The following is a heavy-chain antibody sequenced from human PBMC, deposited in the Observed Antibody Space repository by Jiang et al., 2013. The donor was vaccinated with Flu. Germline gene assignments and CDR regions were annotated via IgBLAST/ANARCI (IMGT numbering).Heavy chain of an antibody. CDR3: ARALGYCSSTSCYRDNWFDP. Sequence: QMPGKGLEWMGIIYPGDSDTRYSPSFQGQVTISADKSISTAYLQWSSLKASDTAMYYCARALGYCSSTSCYRDNWFDPWGQGTLVTVSS. J-gene: IGHJ5*02. CDR2: IYPGDSDT. V-gene: IGHV5-51*01. D-gene: IGHD2-2*02.